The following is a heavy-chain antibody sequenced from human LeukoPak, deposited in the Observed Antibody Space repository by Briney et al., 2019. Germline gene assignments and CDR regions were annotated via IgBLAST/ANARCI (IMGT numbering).Heavy chain of an antibody. CDR3: ARVPITILDDYYYMDV. J-gene: IGHJ6*03. D-gene: IGHD3-3*01. CDR2: ISSSSYI. CDR1: GFTFSRYS. Sequence: GGSLRLSCAASGFTFSRYSMNWVRQAPGKGLEWVSSISSSSYIFYADSLKGRFTISRDNAKNSLYLQMNSLRAEDTAVYYCARVPITILDDYYYMDVWGKGTTVTVSS. V-gene: IGHV3-21*01.